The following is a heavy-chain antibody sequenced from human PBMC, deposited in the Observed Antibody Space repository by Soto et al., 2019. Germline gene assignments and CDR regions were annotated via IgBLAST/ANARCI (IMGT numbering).Heavy chain of an antibody. D-gene: IGHD4-17*01. J-gene: IGHJ4*02. CDR2: INRHGDST. Sequence: EVYMVESGGGVVRPGGSLRLSCAASGFGFDEYGMSWVRQGPGKGLEWVSGINRHGDSTSYADSVKGRFTISRDNAKNSPYLQMNGLRAEDTAFYYCARDHRSGYEYGDYGDSWGQGTLVTVSS. CDR3: ARDHRSGYEYGDYGDS. CDR1: GFGFDEYG. V-gene: IGHV3-20*04.